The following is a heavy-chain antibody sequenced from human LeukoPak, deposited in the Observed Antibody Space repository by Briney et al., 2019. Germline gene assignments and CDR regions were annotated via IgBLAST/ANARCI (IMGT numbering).Heavy chain of an antibody. CDR3: ARGLGFGEFSDY. CDR2: MNPNSGNT. CDR1: GYTFTSYD. V-gene: IGHV1-8*01. D-gene: IGHD3-10*01. J-gene: IGHJ4*02. Sequence: ASVKVSCKASGYTFTSYDINWVRQATGQGLERMGWMNPNSGNTGYAQKFQGRVTMTRNTSISTAYMELSSLRSEDTAVYYCARGLGFGEFSDYWGQGTLVTVSS.